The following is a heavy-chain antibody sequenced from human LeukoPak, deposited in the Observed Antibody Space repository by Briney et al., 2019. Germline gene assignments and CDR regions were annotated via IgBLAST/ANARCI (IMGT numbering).Heavy chain of an antibody. CDR2: IYDSGST. D-gene: IGHD2-2*01. CDR1: GGSISSGGYS. J-gene: IGHJ6*04. CDR3: ARGGDCSSTSCYSPYGMDV. V-gene: IGHV4-30-2*01. Sequence: SETLSLTCAVSGGSISSGGYSWSWIRQPPGKGLEWIAYIYDSGSTYYNPSLKSRVTISVDRSKNQFSLKLSSVTAADTAVYYCARGGDCSSTSCYSPYGMDVWGKGTTVTVSS.